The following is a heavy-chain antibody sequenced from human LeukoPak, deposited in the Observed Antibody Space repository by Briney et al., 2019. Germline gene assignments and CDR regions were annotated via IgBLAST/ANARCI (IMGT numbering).Heavy chain of an antibody. CDR2: IRCDGSNK. V-gene: IGHV3-30*02. D-gene: IGHD3-22*01. Sequence: GGSLRLSCAASGFTFSNYGMSWVRQAPGKGLEWVAFIRCDGSNKYYADSVKGRFTISRDNSKNSLYLQMNSLRAEDTAVYYCAKDGGVIVVVPHFDYWGQGTLVTVSS. J-gene: IGHJ4*02. CDR1: GFTFSNYG. CDR3: AKDGGVIVVVPHFDY.